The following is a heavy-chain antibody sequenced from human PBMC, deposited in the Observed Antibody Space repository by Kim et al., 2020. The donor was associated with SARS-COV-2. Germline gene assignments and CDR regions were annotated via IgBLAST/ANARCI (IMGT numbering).Heavy chain of an antibody. V-gene: IGHV3-66*01. CDR3: ARGGQYCTNGVCADY. D-gene: IGHD2-8*01. Sequence: DSVKGRFTISRDNSKNTLYLQMNSLRAEDTAVYYCARGGQYCTNGVCADYWGQGTLVTVSS. J-gene: IGHJ4*02.